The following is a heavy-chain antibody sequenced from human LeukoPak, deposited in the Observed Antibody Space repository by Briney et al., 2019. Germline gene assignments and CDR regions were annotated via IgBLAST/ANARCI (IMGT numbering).Heavy chain of an antibody. CDR3: ARASSGGLFDY. D-gene: IGHD2-15*01. Sequence: PSETLSLTCTVSGGSISSHYWSWIRQPAGKGLEWIGRSHNSGSTNYNPSLNSRATISVDTSKSQFSLRLSSVTAADPAVYYCARASSGGLFDYWGQGTLLTVSS. CDR2: SHNSGST. J-gene: IGHJ4*02. V-gene: IGHV4-4*07. CDR1: GGSISSHY.